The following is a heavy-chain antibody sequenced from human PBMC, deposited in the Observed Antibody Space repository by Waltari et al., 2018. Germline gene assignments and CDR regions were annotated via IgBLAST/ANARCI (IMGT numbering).Heavy chain of an antibody. J-gene: IGHJ4*02. D-gene: IGHD1-26*01. CDR1: GFTLRASW. CDR2: INRDGSEK. CDR3: ARYSGNYGGFDY. Sequence: EVQLVESGGGLVQPGGSLRLSCPASGFTLRASWMSWVRQAPGKGLGWVANINRDGSEKYYVDSVKGRFTISRDNAKNSLYLQMNSLRADDTAVYYCARYSGNYGGFDYWGQETLVTVSS. V-gene: IGHV3-7*01.